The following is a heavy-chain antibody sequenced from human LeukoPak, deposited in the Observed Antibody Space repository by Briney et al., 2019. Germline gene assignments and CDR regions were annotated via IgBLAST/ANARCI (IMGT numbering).Heavy chain of an antibody. CDR2: IYSGGTT. CDR1: GFSVSNNY. CDR3: ARVGDFWSYYYYNMDV. J-gene: IGHJ6*02. D-gene: IGHD3-3*01. V-gene: IGHV3-53*01. Sequence: PGGSLRLSCAVSGFSVSNNYMNWVRQASGKGLEWVSLIYSGGTTYYADSVKGRFTISRDTSMNTLYLQMNSQRAEDTATYYCARVGDFWSYYYYNMDVWGQGTTVTVSS.